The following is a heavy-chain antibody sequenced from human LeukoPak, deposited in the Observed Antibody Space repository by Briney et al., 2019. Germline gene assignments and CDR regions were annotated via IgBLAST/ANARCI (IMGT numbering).Heavy chain of an antibody. V-gene: IGHV4-59*01. CDR2: IYYSGST. CDR3: ARAPAAIRTPFDY. CDR1: GGSISSYY. D-gene: IGHD2-21*02. Sequence: PSETLSLTCTVSGGSISSYYWSWIRQPPGKGLEWIGYIYYSGSTNYNPSLKSRVTISVDTSKNQFSLKLSSVTAADTAVYYCARAPAAIRTPFDYWGQGTLVTVSS. J-gene: IGHJ4*02.